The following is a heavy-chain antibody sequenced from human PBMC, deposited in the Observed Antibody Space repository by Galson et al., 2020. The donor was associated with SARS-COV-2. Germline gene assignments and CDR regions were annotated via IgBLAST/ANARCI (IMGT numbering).Heavy chain of an antibody. D-gene: IGHD3-22*01. J-gene: IGHJ5*02. Sequence: SETLSLTCTVSGGSISSSSYYWGWIRQPPGKGLEWIGSIYYSGSTYYNPSLKRRVTISVDTSKNQFSLKLSSVTAADTAVYYCARRSYYDSSGYYSFVVDPWGQGTLVTVSS. CDR1: GGSISSSSYY. CDR2: IYYSGST. V-gene: IGHV4-39*01. CDR3: ARRSYYDSSGYYSFVVDP.